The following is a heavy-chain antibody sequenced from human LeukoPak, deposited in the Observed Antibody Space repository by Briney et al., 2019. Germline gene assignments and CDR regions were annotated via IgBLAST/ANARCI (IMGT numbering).Heavy chain of an antibody. Sequence: GESLKISCKGSGYSFTSYWISWVRQMPGKGLEWMGRIDPSDSYTNYSPSFQGHVTISADKSISTAYLQWSSLKASDTAMYYCARHSSHDSSGYYGSDWLDPWGQGTLVTVSS. CDR2: IDPSDSYT. CDR3: ARHSSHDSSGYYGSDWLDP. D-gene: IGHD3-22*01. CDR1: GYSFTSYW. V-gene: IGHV5-10-1*01. J-gene: IGHJ5*02.